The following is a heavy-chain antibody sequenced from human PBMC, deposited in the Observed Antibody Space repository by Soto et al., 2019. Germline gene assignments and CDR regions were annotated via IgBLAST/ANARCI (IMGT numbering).Heavy chain of an antibody. Sequence: QLQLQESGPGLVKPSETLSLTCTVSAGSINKNNFHWGWIRQPPGEGREWIGGIYYTGSTYYNPSLKSRVTIPVDTAKNRFSVQVTSVTAAHTAVYYCATYSTSSGWFDPWGQGTLVAISS. V-gene: IGHV4-39*02. CDR3: ATYSTSSGWFDP. D-gene: IGHD6-6*01. CDR1: AGSINKNNFH. CDR2: IYYTGST. J-gene: IGHJ5*02.